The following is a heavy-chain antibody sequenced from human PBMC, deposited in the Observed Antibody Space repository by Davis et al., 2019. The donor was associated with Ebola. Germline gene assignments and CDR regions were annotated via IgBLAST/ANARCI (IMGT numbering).Heavy chain of an antibody. Sequence: ASVKVSCKTSGYSFLSYDIAWVRQAPGRGLEWMGWIRAYNGNTNYAQKLQGRVTVATDTSTSTAYMEVRGLRSDDTAVYYCARTRGEQYLASFDFWGQGTLVTVSA. D-gene: IGHD6-13*01. J-gene: IGHJ4*02. CDR1: GYSFLSYD. CDR3: ARTRGEQYLASFDF. V-gene: IGHV1-18*04. CDR2: IRAYNGNT.